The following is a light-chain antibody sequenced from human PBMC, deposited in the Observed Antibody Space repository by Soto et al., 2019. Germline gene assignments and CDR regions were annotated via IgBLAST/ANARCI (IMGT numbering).Light chain of an antibody. CDR1: QSVGSL. CDR2: DAS. CDR3: QQRSNWPIT. J-gene: IGKJ5*01. V-gene: IGKV3-11*01. Sequence: EIVLTQSPATLSLSPGEGATLSCRASQSVGSLLAWYQQKPGQAPRLVIYDASNRATGFPARFSGSGSGTGFALPISSLEPEDFAVYYCQQRSNWPITFGQGTRLEIK.